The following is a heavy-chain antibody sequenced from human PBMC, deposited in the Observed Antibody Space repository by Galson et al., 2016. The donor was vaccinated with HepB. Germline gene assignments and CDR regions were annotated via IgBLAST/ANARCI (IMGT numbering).Heavy chain of an antibody. J-gene: IGHJ5*02. D-gene: IGHD1-1*01. Sequence: SETLSLTCIVSGDSIRSDSDYWGWVRQSPGKGLEWIGSIFYTGTTYYNPSLKSRLTIFLDTSSKQFSLRLRSVTAADTALYSCARHGELDSDRGWFDPWGQGTLVTVSS. CDR1: GDSIRSDSDY. V-gene: IGHV4-39*01. CDR2: IFYTGTT. CDR3: ARHGELDSDRGWFDP.